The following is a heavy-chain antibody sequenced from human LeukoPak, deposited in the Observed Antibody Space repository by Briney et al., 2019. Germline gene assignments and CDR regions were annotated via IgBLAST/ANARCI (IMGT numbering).Heavy chain of an antibody. CDR3: AKPKYYGSGSYPLDY. J-gene: IGHJ4*02. Sequence: GGSLRLSRAAAGFTFDVYAMHWVRQAPGKGLEWVSLISGDGVSTYYAYSVKGRFTISRDNSKNSLYLQMNSLRTEDTALYYCAKPKYYGSGSYPLDYWGQGTLVSVSS. CDR1: GFTFDVYA. CDR2: ISGDGVST. V-gene: IGHV3-43*02. D-gene: IGHD3-10*01.